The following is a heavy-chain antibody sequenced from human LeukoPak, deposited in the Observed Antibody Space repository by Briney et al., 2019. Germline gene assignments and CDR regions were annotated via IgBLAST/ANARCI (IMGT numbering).Heavy chain of an antibody. CDR1: GGSISSSSYY. Sequence: SSETLSLTCTVSGGSISSSSYYWGGIRQPPGKGLEWIGSIYYSGSTYYNPSLKSRVTISVDTSKNQFSLKLSSVTAADTTVYYCARDSYDILDYWGQGTLVTVSS. CDR3: ARDSYDILDY. J-gene: IGHJ4*02. CDR2: IYYSGST. D-gene: IGHD3-9*01. V-gene: IGHV4-39*02.